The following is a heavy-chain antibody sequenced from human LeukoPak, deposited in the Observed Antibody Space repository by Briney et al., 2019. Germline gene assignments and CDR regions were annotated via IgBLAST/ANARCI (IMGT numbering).Heavy chain of an antibody. V-gene: IGHV4-39*07. J-gene: IGHJ3*02. Sequence: SETLSLTCTVSGGSISSSSYYWGWIRQPPGKGLEWLGSIYYSGSTYYNPSLKSRVTISVDTSKNQFSLKLSSVTAADTAVYYCARLVSDDSSGYYWNAFDIWGQGTMVTVSS. CDR2: IYYSGST. CDR3: ARLVSDDSSGYYWNAFDI. CDR1: GGSISSSSYY. D-gene: IGHD3-22*01.